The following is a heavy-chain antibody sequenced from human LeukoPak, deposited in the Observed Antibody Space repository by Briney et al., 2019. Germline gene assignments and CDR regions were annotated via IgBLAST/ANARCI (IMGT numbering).Heavy chain of an antibody. CDR1: GGSISSVSYY. V-gene: IGHV4-39*07. CDR2: IFYTGST. J-gene: IGHJ6*02. CDR3: ARDLAPKTYDDILDDDGMDV. D-gene: IGHD3-9*01. Sequence: PSETLSLTCTVSGGSISSVSYYWGWVRQPPGKGLEWIGNIFYTGSTYYNPSPKSRVTISVDTSKNQFSLKMSSVTAADTAVYYCARDLAPKTYDDILDDDGMDVWGQGTTVIVPS.